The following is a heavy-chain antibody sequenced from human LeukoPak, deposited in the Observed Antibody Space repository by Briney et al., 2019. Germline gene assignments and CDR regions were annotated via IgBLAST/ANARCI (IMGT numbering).Heavy chain of an antibody. CDR1: GGSISSSSYY. Sequence: PSETLSLTCTVSGGSISSSSYYWGWIRQPPGKGLEWIGSIYYSGSTYYNPSLKSRVTISVDTSKNQFSLKLSSVTAADTAVYYCARVQYCSSTSCYYDNYYYYIDVGGKGTTVTVSS. V-gene: IGHV4-39*07. J-gene: IGHJ6*03. D-gene: IGHD2-2*01. CDR2: IYYSGST. CDR3: ARVQYCSSTSCYYDNYYYYIDV.